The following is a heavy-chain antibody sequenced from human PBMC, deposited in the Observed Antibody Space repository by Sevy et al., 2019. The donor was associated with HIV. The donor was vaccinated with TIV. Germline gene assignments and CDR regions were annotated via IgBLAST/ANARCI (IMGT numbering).Heavy chain of an antibody. Sequence: SENLSLTCSVSGGPISSYYWSWIRQPPGKRLEWIGYIHYRGSTNYNPSLNSRLTISVDTSKKQFYLRLTSVTAADTAVYYWARAPPVRSGDDSLNWFDPWGQGILVTVSS. J-gene: IGHJ5*02. CDR2: IHYRGST. D-gene: IGHD5-12*01. CDR3: ARAPPVRSGDDSLNWFDP. CDR1: GGPISSYY. V-gene: IGHV4-59*01.